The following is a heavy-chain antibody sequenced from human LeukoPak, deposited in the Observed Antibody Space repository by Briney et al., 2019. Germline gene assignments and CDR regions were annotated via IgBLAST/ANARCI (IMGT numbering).Heavy chain of an antibody. CDR1: GFAFSSYW. CDR3: ARGGGLDV. V-gene: IGHV3-7*03. J-gene: IGHJ6*02. Sequence: GGSLRLSCAASGFAFSSYWMNWARQAPGKGLEWVASINHNGNVNYYVDPVKGRFTISRDNAKNSLYLQMSNLRAEDTAVYFCARGGGLDVWGQGATVTVSS. CDR2: INHNGNVN. D-gene: IGHD3-16*01.